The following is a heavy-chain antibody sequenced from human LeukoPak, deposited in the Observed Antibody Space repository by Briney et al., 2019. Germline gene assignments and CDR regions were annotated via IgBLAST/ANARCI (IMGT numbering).Heavy chain of an antibody. V-gene: IGHV3-23*01. Sequence: GGSLRLSCAATGFTFSSYAMSWVRQAPGTGLEWVSAISGSGGSTYYADSVKGRFTVSRDNSKNTLYLQMNSLRAEDTAVYYCAKDRSIAAAGPFDYWGQGTLVIVSS. CDR2: ISGSGGST. J-gene: IGHJ4*02. CDR1: GFTFSSYA. D-gene: IGHD6-13*01. CDR3: AKDRSIAAAGPFDY.